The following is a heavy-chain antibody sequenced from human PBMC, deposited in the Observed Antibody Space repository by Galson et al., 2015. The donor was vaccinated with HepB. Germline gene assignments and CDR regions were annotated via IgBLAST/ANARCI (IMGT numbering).Heavy chain of an antibody. D-gene: IGHD2/OR15-2a*01. V-gene: IGHV3-11*05. Sequence: SLRLSCAASGFIFSDYYMGWVRQAPGKGLEWVSYISSGNTYTIYVDSVKGRFTISRQKSKNVVVLQMKRLKVEDTAVYYCARGSPTPFYHYYMDVWGKGTTVTVSS. CDR1: GFIFSDYY. CDR2: ISSGNTYT. CDR3: ARGSPTPFYHYYMDV. J-gene: IGHJ6*03.